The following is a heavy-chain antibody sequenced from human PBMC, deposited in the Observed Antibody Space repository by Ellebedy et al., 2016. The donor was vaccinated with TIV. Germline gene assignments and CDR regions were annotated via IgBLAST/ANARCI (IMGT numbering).Heavy chain of an antibody. CDR1: GFTFSSYW. Sequence: GESLKISXAASGFTFSSYWMTWVRQAPGKGLEWVANIKQDGSEKYYVDSVKGRFTISRDNAKNSLFLQMNSLRAEDTALYYCVTSYVAFGGYWGQGTPVTVSS. CDR2: IKQDGSEK. V-gene: IGHV3-7*01. D-gene: IGHD3-10*01. CDR3: VTSYVAFGGY. J-gene: IGHJ4*02.